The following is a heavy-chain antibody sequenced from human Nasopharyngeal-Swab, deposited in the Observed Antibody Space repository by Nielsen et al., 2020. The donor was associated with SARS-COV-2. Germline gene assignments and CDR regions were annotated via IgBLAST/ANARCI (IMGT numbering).Heavy chain of an antibody. J-gene: IGHJ6*03. V-gene: IGHV4-4*02. CDR1: GGSVNNNDW. CDR2: VSHIGNT. Sequence: SETLSPTCTVSGGSVNNNDWWTSVRQPPGKWLEWLGEVSHIGNTIYSPSLKSRVTSSMDKSKSPFSLRLTSVSAADTAVYFCARGNLVVVPSPILGLGPFFYYFSLNVWGKGTTVTVSS. D-gene: IGHD2-2*01. CDR3: ARGNLVVVPSPILGLGPFFYYFSLNV.